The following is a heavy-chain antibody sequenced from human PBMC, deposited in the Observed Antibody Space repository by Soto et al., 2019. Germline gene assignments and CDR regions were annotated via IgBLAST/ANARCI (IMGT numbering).Heavy chain of an antibody. Sequence: QVQLQESGPGLVKPSQTLSLTCTVSGGSISSGGYYWSWIRQHPGKRLEWIGYIYYSGSTYYNPSLKSRVTISVDTSKNQFSLKLSSVAAADTAVYYCARAGYDSGGYYKPYYYYGMDVWGQGTTVTVSS. CDR3: ARAGYDSGGYYKPYYYYGMDV. CDR1: GGSISSGGYY. J-gene: IGHJ6*02. D-gene: IGHD3-22*01. CDR2: IYYSGST. V-gene: IGHV4-31*03.